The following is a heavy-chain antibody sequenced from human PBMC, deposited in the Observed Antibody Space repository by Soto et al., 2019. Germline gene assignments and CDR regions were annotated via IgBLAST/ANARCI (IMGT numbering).Heavy chain of an antibody. CDR3: ARPGTGIAASAGFYYAMDV. D-gene: IGHD6-13*01. Sequence: QVLLVQSGAEVKKPGASVKVSCKASGYSFTSYAISWVRQAPGPGLEWMVWISGYNGNTNYAQKLQGRVTMTTVTTTSTAYLELRNLRSADTAVYYCARPGTGIAASAGFYYAMDVWGQGTTVTVAS. J-gene: IGHJ6*02. CDR2: ISGYNGNT. CDR1: GYSFTSYA. V-gene: IGHV1-18*01.